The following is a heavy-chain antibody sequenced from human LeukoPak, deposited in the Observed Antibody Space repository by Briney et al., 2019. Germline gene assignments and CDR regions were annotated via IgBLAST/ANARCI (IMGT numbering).Heavy chain of an antibody. Sequence: SETLSLTCAVSGGSISSGGYSWSWIRQPPGQGLEWIGSIYYRGNAYYNPSLKSRVTISVDTSKNQFSLSLGSVTAADTAVYYCAREEDRSGDWGQGTLVTVTS. CDR2: IYYRGNA. CDR1: GGSISSGGYS. V-gene: IGHV4-39*07. CDR3: AREEDRSGD. D-gene: IGHD3-22*01. J-gene: IGHJ4*02.